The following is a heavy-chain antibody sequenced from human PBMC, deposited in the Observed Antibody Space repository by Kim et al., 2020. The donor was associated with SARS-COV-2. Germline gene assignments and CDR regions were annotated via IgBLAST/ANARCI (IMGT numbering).Heavy chain of an antibody. CDR3: AKESGSGSYYAWTYYYYGMDV. CDR2: ISYDGSNK. J-gene: IGHJ6*02. V-gene: IGHV3-30*18. CDR1: GFTFSSYG. Sequence: PGGSLRLSCSASGFTFSSYGMHWVRQAPGKGLEWLAVISYDGSNKYYADSVKGRFTISRDNSKNTLYLQMNSLGAEDTAVYYCAKESGSGSYYAWTYYYYGMDVWGQGTTVTVSS. D-gene: IGHD3-10*01.